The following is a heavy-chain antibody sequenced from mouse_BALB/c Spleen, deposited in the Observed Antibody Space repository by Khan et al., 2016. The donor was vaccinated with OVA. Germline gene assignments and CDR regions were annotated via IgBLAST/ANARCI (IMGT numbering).Heavy chain of an antibody. Sequence: QVQLKQSGAELVKPGASVRLSCKASGYTFTSYYLYWVKQRPGQGLEWIGDINPSSGGTNFNEKFKSKSTLTVDNSSSTAYIQLNSLTSEDSAVYYCARIGYGSFAYWGQGTLVTVSA. CDR3: ARIGYGSFAY. D-gene: IGHD2-2*01. CDR1: GYTFTSYY. V-gene: IGHV1S81*02. J-gene: IGHJ3*01. CDR2: INPSSGGT.